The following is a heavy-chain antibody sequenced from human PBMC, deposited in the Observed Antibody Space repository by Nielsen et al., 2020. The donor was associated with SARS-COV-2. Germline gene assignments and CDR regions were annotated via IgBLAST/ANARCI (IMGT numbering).Heavy chain of an antibody. CDR2: IVYDGNE. V-gene: IGHV3-30*04. CDR3: ARETIDHTSSFVDY. CDR1: GFTFSNLA. D-gene: IGHD6-6*01. J-gene: IGHJ4*02. Sequence: GESLKIPCAASGFTFSNLAMHWVRQAPGKGLEWMTIIVYDGNEHYADSVKGRFTISRDNSKSTVFMQMNSLKLEDTAVYYCARETIDHTSSFVDYWGQGTLVTVSS.